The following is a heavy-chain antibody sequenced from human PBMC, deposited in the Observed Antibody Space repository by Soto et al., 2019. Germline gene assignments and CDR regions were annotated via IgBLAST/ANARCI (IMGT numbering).Heavy chain of an antibody. V-gene: IGHV3-7*03. D-gene: IGHD4-4*01. CDR2: MNQDGSEK. CDR1: GFTFSSYW. Sequence: EVQLVESGGGLVRPGGSLRLSCAASGFTFSSYWMSWVRQAPGKGLEWVANMNQDGSEKYYVDSVKGRFTISRDNAKNSLYLQMNSLRVEDTAVYYCARVASDYINAVDHWGQGILVTVSS. J-gene: IGHJ4*02. CDR3: ARVASDYINAVDH.